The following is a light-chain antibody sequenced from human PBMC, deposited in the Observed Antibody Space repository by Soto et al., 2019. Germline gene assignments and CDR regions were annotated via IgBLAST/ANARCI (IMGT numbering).Light chain of an antibody. CDR3: SSYTSTSSTLYV. CDR2: EVS. CDR1: SSDGGGYTY. J-gene: IGLJ1*01. V-gene: IGLV2-14*01. Sequence: QSALTQPASVSGSPGQSITISCTGTSSDGGGYTYVSWYQQHPDKAPKLMIYEVSNRPSGVSNRFSGSKSGNTASLTISGLQAEDEADYYCSSYTSTSSTLYVFGTGTKVTVL.